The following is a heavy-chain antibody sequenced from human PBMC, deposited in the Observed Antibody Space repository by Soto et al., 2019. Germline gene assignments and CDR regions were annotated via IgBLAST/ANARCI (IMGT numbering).Heavy chain of an antibody. Sequence: SLKLSCAASGFTFSSYWMCWVRQAPGKGLEWVANIKQDGSEKYYVNSVKSRFTISRDNAKNSLYLQMNSLRAEDTAVYYCARDPQKVYFYYNGIDVLGQGTTVTVSS. CDR1: GFTFSSYW. D-gene: IGHD2-21*01. J-gene: IGHJ6*02. CDR3: ARDPQKVYFYYNGIDV. V-gene: IGHV3-7*05. CDR2: IKQDGSEK.